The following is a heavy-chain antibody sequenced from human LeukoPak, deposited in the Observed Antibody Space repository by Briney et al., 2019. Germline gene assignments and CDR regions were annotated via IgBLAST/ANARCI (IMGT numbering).Heavy chain of an antibody. V-gene: IGHV3-23*01. J-gene: IGHJ4*02. CDR3: AKDPRASSAYYYDRLGY. CDR2: ISVSGGST. D-gene: IGHD3-22*01. Sequence: GGSLRLSCAASGFTFSSNAMSWVRQAPGKGLEWVSAISVSGGSTYYADSVKGRFTISRDNSKSTLNLQMNSLRVEDTAVYYCAKDPRASSAYYYDRLGYWGQGTLVTVSS. CDR1: GFTFSSNA.